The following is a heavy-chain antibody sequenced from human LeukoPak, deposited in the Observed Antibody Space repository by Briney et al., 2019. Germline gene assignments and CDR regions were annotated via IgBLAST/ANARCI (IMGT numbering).Heavy chain of an antibody. CDR3: ARDLELVYYDSTGNDY. CDR2: INSDGSNT. V-gene: IGHV3-74*01. D-gene: IGHD3-22*01. J-gene: IGHJ4*02. CDR1: GFTFSSYW. Sequence: QPGGSLTLSCAASGFTFSSYWMHWVPQSPEQGLVWVLRINSDGSNTAYADSVKGRFTISRDNAKNTLYLQMNGLRAEDTAVYYCARDLELVYYDSTGNDYWGQGTLVTVSS.